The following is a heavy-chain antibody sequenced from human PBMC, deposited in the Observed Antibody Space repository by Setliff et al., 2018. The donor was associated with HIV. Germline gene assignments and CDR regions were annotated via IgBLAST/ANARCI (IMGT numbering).Heavy chain of an antibody. Sequence: SETLSLTCTVSVYSIRNGYYWGWIRQSPGKGLEWIGTLYYDGNTYYNPSLKSRVTMSVDTSKNQFSLNLNSVTAADTAVYYCARETIRSGHPSEAGFDFWGQGALVPSPQ. CDR2: LYYDGNT. V-gene: IGHV4-38-2*02. D-gene: IGHD6-19*01. J-gene: IGHJ4*02. CDR1: VYSIRNGYY. CDR3: ARETIRSGHPSEAGFDF.